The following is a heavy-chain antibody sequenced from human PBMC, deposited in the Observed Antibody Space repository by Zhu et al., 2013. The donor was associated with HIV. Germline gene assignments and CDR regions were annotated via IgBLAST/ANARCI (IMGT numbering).Heavy chain of an antibody. J-gene: IGHJ4*02. CDR2: IYYSGST. CDR1: GGSISSSSYY. Sequence: VQLQESGPGLVKPSETLSLTCTVSGGSISSSSYYWGWIRQPPGKGPEWIGSIYYSGSTYYNPSLKSRVTISVDTSKNQFSLKLSSVTAADTAVYYCARDSAPGWMEYYFDYWGQGTLVTVSS. V-gene: IGHV4-39*07. D-gene: IGHD3-3*01. CDR3: ARDSAPGWMEYYFDY.